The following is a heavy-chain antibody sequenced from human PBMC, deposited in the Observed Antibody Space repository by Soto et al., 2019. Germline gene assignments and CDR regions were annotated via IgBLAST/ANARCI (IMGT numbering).Heavy chain of an antibody. CDR3: AREAVVVVVAAKINWFDH. V-gene: IGHV4-4*07. J-gene: IGHJ5*02. CDR2: IYTSGST. D-gene: IGHD2-15*01. Sequence: PSETLSLTCTVSGGSISSYYWSWIRQPAGKGLEWIGRIYTSGSTNYNPSLKSRVTMSVDTSKNQFSLKLSSVTAADTAVYYCAREAVVVVVAAKINWFDHWGQGTLGNVSA. CDR1: GGSISSYY.